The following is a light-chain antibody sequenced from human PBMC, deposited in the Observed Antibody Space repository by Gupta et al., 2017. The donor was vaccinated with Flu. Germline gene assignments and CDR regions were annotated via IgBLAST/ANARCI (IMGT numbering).Light chain of an antibody. J-gene: IGKJ1*01. Sequence: SPSTLSASVGDRVTISCRASQSISSWLAWYQQKPGKAPKLLIYKASTLEGGVPSRCSGSASGKEFTLTSSSLQHDDVATYYCQQYNSPWTFGQGTKVQIK. CDR3: QQYNSPWT. CDR1: QSISSW. CDR2: KAS. V-gene: IGKV1-5*03.